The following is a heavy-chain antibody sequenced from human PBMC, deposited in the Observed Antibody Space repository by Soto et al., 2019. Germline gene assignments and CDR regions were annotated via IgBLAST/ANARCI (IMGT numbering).Heavy chain of an antibody. CDR2: IYPGDSDT. CDR3: ARQVYYYDSSGYLGYYGMDV. J-gene: IGHJ6*02. V-gene: IGHV5-51*01. Sequence: GDSLKISCKGSGYSFTSYWIGWVRQMPGKGLEWMGIIYPGDSDTRYSPSFQGQVTISADKSISTAYLQWSSLKASDTAMYYCARQVYYYDSSGYLGYYGMDVWGQGTTVTVSS. CDR1: GYSFTSYW. D-gene: IGHD3-22*01.